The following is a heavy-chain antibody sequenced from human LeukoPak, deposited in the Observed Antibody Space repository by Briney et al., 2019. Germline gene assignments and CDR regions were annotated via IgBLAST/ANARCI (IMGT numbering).Heavy chain of an antibody. D-gene: IGHD2/OR15-2a*01. Sequence: SETLSLTCTVSGGSISSSSYYWGWIRQPPGKGLEWIGSIYYSGSTYYNPSLKSRVTISVDTSKNQFSLKLSSVTAADTAVYYCARYYGTVDYWGQGTLVTVSS. CDR3: ARYYGTVDY. J-gene: IGHJ4*02. CDR2: IYYSGST. CDR1: GGSISSSSYY. V-gene: IGHV4-39*01.